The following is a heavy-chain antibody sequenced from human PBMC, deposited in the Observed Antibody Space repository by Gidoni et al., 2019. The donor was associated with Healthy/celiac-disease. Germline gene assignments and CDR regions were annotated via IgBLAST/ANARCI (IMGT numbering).Heavy chain of an antibody. Sequence: QVQLQESGPGLVKPSETLSLTCTVSGGSISSYYWSWIRQPPGKGLEWIGYIYYSGSTNYNPPLKSRVTISVDTSKNQFSLKLSSVTAADTAVYYCARAYPDIVVVPAAILFDYWGQGTLVTVSS. CDR1: GGSISSYY. V-gene: IGHV4-59*01. CDR3: ARAYPDIVVVPAAILFDY. D-gene: IGHD2-2*01. J-gene: IGHJ4*02. CDR2: IYYSGST.